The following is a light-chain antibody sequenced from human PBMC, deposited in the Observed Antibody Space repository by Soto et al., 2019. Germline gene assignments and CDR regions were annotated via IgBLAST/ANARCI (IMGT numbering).Light chain of an antibody. CDR3: QQYNSYPFT. V-gene: IGKV1-5*03. CDR1: QSISSW. CDR2: KAS. Sequence: DIQMTQSPSTLSASVGDRVTITCRASQSISSWLAWYQQKPGKAPKLLIYKASSLEGGVPSRFSGSGSGTVFTLTIISLQPDDFATYYCQQYNSYPFTFGPGTKVDIK. J-gene: IGKJ3*01.